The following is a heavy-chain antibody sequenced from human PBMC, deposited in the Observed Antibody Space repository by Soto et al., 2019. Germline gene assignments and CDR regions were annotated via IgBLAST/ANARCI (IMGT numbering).Heavy chain of an antibody. CDR3: ARGLRGAYGMDV. CDR2: IKGDETTT. J-gene: IGHJ6*02. V-gene: IGHV3-74*01. CDR1: GFTFTDYW. D-gene: IGHD2-21*02. Sequence: EVQLVESGGGLVQPGGSLRLSCAASGFTFTDYWVHWVRQPPGKGLVWVARIKGDETTTNYADSVEGRFTISRDNARNTVYLQINSLRAEDTAVYFSARGLRGAYGMDVWGQGTTVTVSS.